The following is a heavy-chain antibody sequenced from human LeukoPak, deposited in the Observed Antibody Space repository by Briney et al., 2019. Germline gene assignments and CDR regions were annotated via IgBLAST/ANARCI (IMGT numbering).Heavy chain of an antibody. CDR3: AKADHYGDLPNDAFDI. CDR2: ISGGTGGST. CDR1: GFTFNDYA. Sequence: PGGSLRLSCAASGFTFNDYAINWVRQAPGKGLEWVSVISGGTGGSTYYADSVKGRFTISRDNSKNTLYLQTNSLRAEDTAIYYCAKADHYGDLPNDAFDIWGHGTMVTVSS. J-gene: IGHJ3*02. V-gene: IGHV3-23*01. D-gene: IGHD4-17*01.